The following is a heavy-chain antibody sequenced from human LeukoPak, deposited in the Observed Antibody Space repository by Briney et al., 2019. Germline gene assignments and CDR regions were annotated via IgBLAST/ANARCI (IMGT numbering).Heavy chain of an antibody. CDR3: ARSHMVRGIDY. V-gene: IGHV4-59*08. Sequence: SETLSLTCTVSGDSISSYYWTWIRQPPGKGLEWIGYIYYSGSTNYNPSLKSRVTISVDTSKNQFSLKLSSVTAADTAVYYCARSHMVRGIDYWGQGNPGHRLL. J-gene: IGHJ4*02. CDR1: GDSISSYY. D-gene: IGHD3-10*01. CDR2: IYYSGST.